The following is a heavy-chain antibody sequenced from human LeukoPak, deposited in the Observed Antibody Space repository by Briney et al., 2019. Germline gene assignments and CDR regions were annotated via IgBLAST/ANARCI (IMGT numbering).Heavy chain of an antibody. CDR1: GGTFSSDA. Sequence: ASVKVSCKASGGTFSSDAISWVRQAPGQGLEWMGRIIPILGIANYAQKFQGRVTITADKSTSTAYMELSSLRSEDTAVYYCAKRYCSSTSCSDYWGQGTLVTVSS. CDR3: AKRYCSSTSCSDY. J-gene: IGHJ4*02. D-gene: IGHD2-2*01. V-gene: IGHV1-69*04. CDR2: IIPILGIA.